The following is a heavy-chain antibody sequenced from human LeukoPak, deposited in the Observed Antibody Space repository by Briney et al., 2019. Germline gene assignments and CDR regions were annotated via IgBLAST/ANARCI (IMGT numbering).Heavy chain of an antibody. CDR3: ARQRTTFDAIDV. CDR2: IYPGDSHI. J-gene: IGHJ3*01. Sequence: GESLKISCTGSGYTYPTYWSGWVRQMPGKGLEWMGIIYPGDSHIIYSPSFQGQVTISADKSLRSAYLQWSALKASDTAIYFCARQRTTFDAIDVWGQGTMVTVS. V-gene: IGHV5-51*01. CDR1: GYTYPTYW. D-gene: IGHD3-10*02.